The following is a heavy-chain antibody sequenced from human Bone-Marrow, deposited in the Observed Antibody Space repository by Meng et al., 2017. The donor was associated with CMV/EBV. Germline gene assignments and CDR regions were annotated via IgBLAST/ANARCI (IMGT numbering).Heavy chain of an antibody. D-gene: IGHD1-26*01. CDR3: AREGGSGSYGLNWLDP. CDR1: GYTFTGYY. CDR2: INPNSGGT. Sequence: ASVKVSCKASGYTFTGYYMHWVRQAPGQGLEWMGWINPNSGGTNYAQKFQGRVTMTRDTSISTAYMELSRLRSDDTAVYYCAREGGSGSYGLNWLDPWGQRTLVTVSS. J-gene: IGHJ5*02. V-gene: IGHV1-2*02.